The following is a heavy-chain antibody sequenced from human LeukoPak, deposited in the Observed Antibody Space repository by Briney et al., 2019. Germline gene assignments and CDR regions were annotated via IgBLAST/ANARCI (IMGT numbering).Heavy chain of an antibody. J-gene: IGHJ3*02. CDR2: IKPDGSEK. CDR1: GFTHSNYW. D-gene: IGHD3-22*01. Sequence: GGSLRLSCAASGFTHSNYWMTWVRQAPGKGLEWVANIKPDGSEKYYVDSVKGRFTISRDNAKNSLYLQMNSLRAEDTALYYCARAPMIVVVITDGWGAFDIWGQGTMVTVSS. CDR3: ARAPMIVVVITDGWGAFDI. V-gene: IGHV3-7*03.